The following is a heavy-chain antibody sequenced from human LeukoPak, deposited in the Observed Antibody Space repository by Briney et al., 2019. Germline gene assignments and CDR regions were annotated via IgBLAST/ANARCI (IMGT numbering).Heavy chain of an antibody. CDR3: ARASVYCSSTSCSDY. CDR1: GGSISSGGYY. V-gene: IGHV4-31*03. J-gene: IGHJ4*02. CDR2: IYYSGST. D-gene: IGHD2-2*01. Sequence: SQTLSLTCTVSGGSISSGGYYWSWIRQHPGKGLEWIGYIYYSGSTYYNPSLKSRVTLSVDTSKNQFSLKLSSVTAADTAVYYCARASVYCSSTSCSDYWGQGTLVTVSS.